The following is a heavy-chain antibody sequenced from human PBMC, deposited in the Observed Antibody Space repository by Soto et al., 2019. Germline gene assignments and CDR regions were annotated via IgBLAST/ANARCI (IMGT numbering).Heavy chain of an antibody. D-gene: IGHD6-13*01. CDR3: AKGTGGTARPFDY. Sequence: LRLSCAASGFTFSTYAMSWVRQAPGKGLEWVSGISGSGGSTYYADSVKGRFTISRENSKNTLYLQMNSLRAEDTAVYYCAKGTGGTARPFDYWGQGTLVTVSS. J-gene: IGHJ4*02. CDR2: ISGSGGST. CDR1: GFTFSTYA. V-gene: IGHV3-23*01.